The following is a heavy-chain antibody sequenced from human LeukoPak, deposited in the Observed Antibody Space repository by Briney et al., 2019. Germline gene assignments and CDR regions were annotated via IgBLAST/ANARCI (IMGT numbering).Heavy chain of an antibody. Sequence: PGGSLRLSCAASGFTYSSYSMNWVRQAPGKGLEWVSSITGSGTYIYYADSVKGRFTISRDNAKNSLYLQMNSLRAEDTAVYYCARDGGDGYNLDYWGQGTLVTVFS. J-gene: IGHJ4*02. CDR2: ITGSGTYI. CDR1: GFTYSSYS. V-gene: IGHV3-21*01. D-gene: IGHD5-24*01. CDR3: ARDGGDGYNLDY.